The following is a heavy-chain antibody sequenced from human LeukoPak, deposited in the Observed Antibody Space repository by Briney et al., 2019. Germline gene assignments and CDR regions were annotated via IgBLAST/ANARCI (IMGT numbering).Heavy chain of an antibody. D-gene: IGHD3-22*01. J-gene: IGHJ2*01. V-gene: IGHV3-53*04. CDR3: ARDREYDDDTRGYLRDWHVYP. CDR2: VYTSGST. CDR1: GFNVSDNY. Sequence: GGSLRLSCAASGFNVSDNYMNWVRQAPGKGLEWVSVVYTSGSTYSADSVKGRFTISRHNSKNTLSLQMNSLSPEDTAVYYCARDREYDDDTRGYLRDWHVYPWGRGTLVTVSS.